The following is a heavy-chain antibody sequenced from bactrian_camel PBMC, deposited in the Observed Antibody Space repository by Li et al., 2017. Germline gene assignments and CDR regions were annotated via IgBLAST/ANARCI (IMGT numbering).Heavy chain of an antibody. Sequence: HVQLVESGGGSVQAGGSVRLSCAASGYTYSSNCMGWFRQAPGKEREGVASIYIGDGNIAYAHSVKGRFTISSAGNTLYLQMNSLKPGDTAVYYCAADGGVSDYVPRPFAYWGQGTQVTVS. V-gene: IGHV3S1*01. CDR1: GYTYSSNC. J-gene: IGHJ6*01. CDR3: AADGGVSDYVPRPFAY. CDR2: IYIGDGNI. D-gene: IGHD4*01.